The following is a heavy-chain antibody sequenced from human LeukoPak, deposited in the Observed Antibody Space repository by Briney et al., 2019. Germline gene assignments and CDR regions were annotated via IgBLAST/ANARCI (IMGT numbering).Heavy chain of an antibody. CDR1: GGSISSSSYY. CDR2: IYYSGST. V-gene: IGHV4-39*01. J-gene: IGHJ4*02. CDR3: ASHRGYSYGYNY. Sequence: KTSETLSLTCTVSGGSISSSSYYWGWIRQPPGKGLEWIGSIYYSGSTYYNPSLKSRVTISVDTSKNQFSLKQSSVPSADTPVYYFASHRGYSYGYNYWGQGTMVTVSS. D-gene: IGHD5-18*01.